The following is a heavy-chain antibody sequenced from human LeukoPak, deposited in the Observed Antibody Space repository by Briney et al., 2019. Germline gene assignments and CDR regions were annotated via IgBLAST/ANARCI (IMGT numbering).Heavy chain of an antibody. D-gene: IGHD4/OR15-4a*01. J-gene: IGHJ5*01. Sequence: SETLSLTCTVSAASISSSSHHWGWIRQSPGKGLEWIGSVYYGRTTYYSPSLDSRVTISLDTSANQFSLQLNSVTAADTAIYYCVRHDGRGGATMGAFDSWGQGSLVTVSS. CDR1: AASISSSSHH. V-gene: IGHV4-39*01. CDR3: VRHDGRGGATMGAFDS. CDR2: VYYGRTT.